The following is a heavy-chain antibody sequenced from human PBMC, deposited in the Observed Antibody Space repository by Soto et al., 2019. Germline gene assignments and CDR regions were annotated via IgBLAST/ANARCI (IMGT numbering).Heavy chain of an antibody. CDR1: GFTFSVYA. Sequence: QVQLVESGGGVVQPGRSLRLSCAASGFTFSVYAMHWVRQAPGKGLEWVSVISFDGGFIYYADSVRGRFTISRDNSRNVLYLEMNSLRDEDTAVYFCARRDFFCAGCYSSGDNALDVWGQGTTVTVSS. J-gene: IGHJ6*02. D-gene: IGHD3-9*01. CDR2: ISFDGGFI. CDR3: ARRDFFCAGCYSSGDNALDV. V-gene: IGHV3-30*04.